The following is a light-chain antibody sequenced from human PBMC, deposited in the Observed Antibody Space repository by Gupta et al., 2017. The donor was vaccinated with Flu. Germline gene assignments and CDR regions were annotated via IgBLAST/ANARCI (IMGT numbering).Light chain of an antibody. J-gene: IGLJ2*01. CDR3: QSYDSSLSAYVV. Sequence: QSVLTQPPSVSGAPGQRVTISCTGSSSNIGAGYDVHWYQQLPGTAPKLLIYGNSNRPSGVPDRFSGSKSGTSASLAITGLQAEGEADYYCQSYDSSLSAYVVFGGGTKLTVL. V-gene: IGLV1-40*01. CDR1: SSNIGAGYD. CDR2: GNS.